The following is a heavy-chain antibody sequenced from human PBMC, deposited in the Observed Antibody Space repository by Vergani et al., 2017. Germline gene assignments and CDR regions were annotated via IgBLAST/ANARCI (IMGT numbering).Heavy chain of an antibody. J-gene: IGHJ3*02. Sequence: QVQLQESGPGLVKPSQTLSLTCTVSGGSISSGGYYWSWIRQHPGKGLEWIGYIYYSGSTYYNPSLKSRVTISVDTSKNQFSLKLSSVTAADTAVYYCAREMYSGSYYSGAFDIWGQGTMVTVSS. CDR3: AREMYSGSYYSGAFDI. CDR2: IYYSGST. D-gene: IGHD1-26*01. V-gene: IGHV4-31*03. CDR1: GGSISSGGYY.